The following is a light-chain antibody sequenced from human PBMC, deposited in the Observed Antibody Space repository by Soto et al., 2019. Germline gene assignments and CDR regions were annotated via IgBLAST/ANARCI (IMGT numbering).Light chain of an antibody. CDR2: DVS. J-gene: IGLJ1*01. Sequence: QSALTQPASVSGSPGQSITISCTGTSSDVGAYNYDPWYQQYPGEAPKVIIYDVSHRPAGVSNRFSGSKSGNTASLTISGLQTQDEADYYCSSYTSATTYVFGTGTKLTVL. V-gene: IGLV2-14*01. CDR1: SSDVGAYNY. CDR3: SSYTSATTYV.